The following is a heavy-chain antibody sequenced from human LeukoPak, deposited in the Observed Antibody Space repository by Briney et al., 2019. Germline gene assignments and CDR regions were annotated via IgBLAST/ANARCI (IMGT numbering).Heavy chain of an antibody. J-gene: IGHJ4*02. CDR1: GFTFSSYG. CDR3: ARDHAYGDYYYFDY. V-gene: IGHV3-33*01. CDR2: MWYDGSNK. D-gene: IGHD4-17*01. Sequence: GGSLRLSCAASGFTFSSYGMHWVRQAPGKGLEWVAVMWYDGSNKYYADSVKGRFTISRDNSKNTLYLQMNSLRAEDTAVYYCARDHAYGDYYYFDYWGQGTLVTVSS.